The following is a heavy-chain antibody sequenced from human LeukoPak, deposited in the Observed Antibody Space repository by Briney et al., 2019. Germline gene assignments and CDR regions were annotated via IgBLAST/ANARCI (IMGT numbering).Heavy chain of an antibody. CDR1: GGSFSGYY. Sequence: SETLSLTCAVYGGSFSGYYWSWIRQPPGKGLEWIGEINHSGSTNYNPSLKSRVTISVDTSKNQFSLKLSSVTAADTAVYYCARHLDFYYGMDVWGQGTTVTVSS. CDR3: ARHLDFYYGMDV. CDR2: INHSGST. V-gene: IGHV4-34*01. J-gene: IGHJ6*02.